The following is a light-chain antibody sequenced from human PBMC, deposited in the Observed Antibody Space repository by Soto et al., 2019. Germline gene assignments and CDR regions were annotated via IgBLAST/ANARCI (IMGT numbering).Light chain of an antibody. CDR2: DVT. CDR3: VSYTSSTTDV. J-gene: IGLJ1*01. CDR1: SSDVGGYNY. V-gene: IGLV2-14*01. Sequence: QSALAQPASVSDSPGQSITISCTGTSSDVGGYNYVSWYQQHPGKAPKLIIYDVTNRPSGVSNRFSGSKSGSTASLIISGLQAEDEADYYCVSYTSSTTDVFGAGTKVTVL.